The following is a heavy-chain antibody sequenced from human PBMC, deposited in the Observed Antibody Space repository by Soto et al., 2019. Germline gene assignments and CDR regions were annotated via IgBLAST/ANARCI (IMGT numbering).Heavy chain of an antibody. V-gene: IGHV1-69*13. J-gene: IGHJ6*02. D-gene: IGHD3-22*01. CDR1: GGTFSSYA. CDR2: IIPIFGTA. CDR3: ARDPRAYYDSSGYYPSGYYYGMDV. Sequence: EASVKVSCKASGGTFSSYAISWVRQAPGQGLEWMGGIIPIFGTANYAQKFQGRVTITADESTSTAYMELSSLRSEDTAVYYCARDPRAYYDSSGYYPSGYYYGMDVWGQGTTVTVSS.